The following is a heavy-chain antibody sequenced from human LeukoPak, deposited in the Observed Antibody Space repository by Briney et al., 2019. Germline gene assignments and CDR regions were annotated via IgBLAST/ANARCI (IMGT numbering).Heavy chain of an antibody. J-gene: IGHJ3*02. CDR2: TKYRSKWYN. CDR3: ARDAGFGHRSGDAFDI. D-gene: IGHD6-19*01. Sequence: SQTLSLTCAISGDSVSSYSAAWNWIRQSPSRGLEWLGRTKYRSKWYNEYAVSVKSRITINSDTSKNQFSLQLNSVTPEDTAVYYCARDAGFGHRSGDAFDIWGQGTMVTVSS. CDR1: GDSVSSYSAA. V-gene: IGHV6-1*01.